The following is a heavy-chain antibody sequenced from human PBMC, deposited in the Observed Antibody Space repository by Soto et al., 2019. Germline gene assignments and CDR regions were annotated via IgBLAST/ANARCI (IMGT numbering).Heavy chain of an antibody. CDR3: AGGRDDYNGWYFDL. V-gene: IGHV4-61*01. Sequence: PSETLSLTCTVSGAPVSSETQFWTWIRQPPGKGLEWIGYIYYSGSPNYSSSLESRVTISEYTSKNQFSPKLSSVTAADTAIYSCAGGRDDYNGWYFDLWGRGTLVTVSS. CDR2: IYYSGSP. D-gene: IGHD4-4*01. J-gene: IGHJ2*01. CDR1: GAPVSSETQF.